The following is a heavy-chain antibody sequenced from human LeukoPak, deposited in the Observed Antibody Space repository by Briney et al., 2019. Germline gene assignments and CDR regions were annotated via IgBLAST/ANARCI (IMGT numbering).Heavy chain of an antibody. V-gene: IGHV3-30*04. CDR2: ISYDGSNK. J-gene: IGHJ4*02. Sequence: GGSLRLSCAASGFTFSSYAMHWVRQAPGKGLEWVAVISYDGSNKYYADSVKGRFTISRDNSKNSLYLQMNSLRAEDTAVYYCASRRDGYNYWGQGTLVTVSS. CDR3: ASRRDGYNY. D-gene: IGHD5-24*01. CDR1: GFTFSSYA.